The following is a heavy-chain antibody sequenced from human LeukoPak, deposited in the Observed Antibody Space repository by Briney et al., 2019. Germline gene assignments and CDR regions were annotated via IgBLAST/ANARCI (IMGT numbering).Heavy chain of an antibody. CDR2: IYYSGST. CDR1: GGSISSYY. V-gene: IGHV4-59*08. J-gene: IGHJ5*02. Sequence: PSETLSLTCTVSGGSISSYYWSWIRQPPGKGLEWIGYIYYSGSTNYNPSLKSRVTISVDTSKNQFSLKLSSVTAADTAVYYCARAQGDDGNLDPWGQGTLVTVSS. D-gene: IGHD1-1*01. CDR3: ARAQGDDGNLDP.